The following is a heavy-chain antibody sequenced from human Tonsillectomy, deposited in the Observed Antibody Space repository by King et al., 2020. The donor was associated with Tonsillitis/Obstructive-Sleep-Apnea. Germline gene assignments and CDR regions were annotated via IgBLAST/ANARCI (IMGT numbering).Heavy chain of an antibody. Sequence: VQLVESGAEVKKPGASVKVSCKASGYTFTTYGISWVRQAPGQGLEWMGWISAYNGNTNYAQKLQGRVTMTTDTSTSTDYMELRSLRSDDPAVYYCGSDYCSSTSCYAPYLDYWGQGTLVTVSS. CDR3: GSDYCSSTSCYAPYLDY. V-gene: IGHV1-18*01. CDR1: GYTFTTYG. J-gene: IGHJ4*02. D-gene: IGHD2-2*01. CDR2: ISAYNGNT.